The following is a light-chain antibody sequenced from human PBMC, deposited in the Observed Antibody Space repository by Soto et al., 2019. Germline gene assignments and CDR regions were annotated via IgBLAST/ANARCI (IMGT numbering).Light chain of an antibody. CDR2: GAS. J-gene: IGKJ1*01. CDR1: QSVGINY. Sequence: ELVLSQSPGHDSFSHGQTAQLSRMASQSVGINYLAWYQHKPGQAPRLLIYGASNRATGIPDRFSGSGSGTDFTLTISRLEPDDFAVYYCQQYGSSGTFGQGT. V-gene: IGKV3-20*01. CDR3: QQYGSSGT.